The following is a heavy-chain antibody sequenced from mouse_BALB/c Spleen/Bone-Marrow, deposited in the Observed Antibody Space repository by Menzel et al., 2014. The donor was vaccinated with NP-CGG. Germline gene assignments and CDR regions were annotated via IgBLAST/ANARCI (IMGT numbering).Heavy chain of an antibody. CDR2: ISNGGGST. V-gene: IGHV5-12*02. CDR1: GFTFSDYY. Sequence: EVKLVESGGGLVQPGVSLKLSCATSGFTFSDYYMYWVRQTPEKRLEWVAYISNGGGSTYYPDTVKGRFTISRDNAKNTLYLQMSRLKSEDTAMYYCARHNYDETWFAYWGQGTLVTVSA. D-gene: IGHD2-4*01. J-gene: IGHJ3*01. CDR3: ARHNYDETWFAY.